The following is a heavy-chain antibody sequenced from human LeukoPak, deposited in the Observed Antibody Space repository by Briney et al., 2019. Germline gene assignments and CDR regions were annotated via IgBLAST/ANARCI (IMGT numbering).Heavy chain of an antibody. CDR2: IKQDGGEK. J-gene: IGHJ4*02. D-gene: IGHD3-16*01. V-gene: IGHV3-7*01. Sequence: GGSLRLSCAASGFTFSTYWMSWVRQAPGKGLEWVANIKQDGGEKYYVDSVMGRFTISRDNAKNSLYLQMNSLRAEDTAMYYCARLRGREYFDYWGQGTLVTVSS. CDR3: ARLRGREYFDY. CDR1: GFTFSTYW.